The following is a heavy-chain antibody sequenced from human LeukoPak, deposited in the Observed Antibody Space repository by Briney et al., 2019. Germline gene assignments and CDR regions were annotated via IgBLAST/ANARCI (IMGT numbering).Heavy chain of an antibody. CDR2: ISSSGSTI. V-gene: IGHV3-11*01. Sequence: GGSLRLSCAASGFTFSDYYMSWIRQAPGKGLEWVSYISSSGSTIYYADSVKGRFTISRDNAKNSLYLQMNSLRAEDTAIYYRATYRQVLLPFESWGQGTLVTVSS. J-gene: IGHJ4*02. CDR3: ATYRQVLLPFES. D-gene: IGHD2-8*02. CDR1: GFTFSDYY.